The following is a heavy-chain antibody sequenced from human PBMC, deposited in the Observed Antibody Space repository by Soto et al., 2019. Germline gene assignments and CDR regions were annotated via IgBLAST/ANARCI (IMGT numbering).Heavy chain of an antibody. Sequence: QVQLVQSGAEVRKPWSSVKVSCKASGGTFSSYSFSWVRQAPGQGLEWMVDLIPILCKTNTAQTFRCRVTLPADESTSTAYMELSSLTSEDTDVYYCARDNAAAGTLEYFQQWGQGTLVTVPS. CDR1: GGTFSSYS. V-gene: IGHV1-69*12. D-gene: IGHD6-13*01. CDR3: ARDNAAAGTLEYFQQ. J-gene: IGHJ1*01. CDR2: LIPILCKT.